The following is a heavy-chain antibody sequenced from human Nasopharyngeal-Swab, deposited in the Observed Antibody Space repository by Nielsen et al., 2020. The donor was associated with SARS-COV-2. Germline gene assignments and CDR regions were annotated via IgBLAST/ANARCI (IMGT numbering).Heavy chain of an antibody. CDR2: MNPNSGNT. Sequence: ASVKVSCKASGYTFTNYDINWVRQATGQGLEWMGWMNPNSGNTGYAQIFQDRVSMTRNTSISTAYMELSSLRSEDTAVYYCARWLKSGFSSSWFFYYGMDVWGQGTTVTVSS. J-gene: IGHJ6*02. D-gene: IGHD6-13*01. CDR1: GYTFTNYD. CDR3: ARWLKSGFSSSWFFYYGMDV. V-gene: IGHV1-8*01.